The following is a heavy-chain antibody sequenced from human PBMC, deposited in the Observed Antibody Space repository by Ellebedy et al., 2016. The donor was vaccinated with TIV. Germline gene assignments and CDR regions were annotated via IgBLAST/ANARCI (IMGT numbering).Heavy chain of an antibody. Sequence: GGSLRLXCAASGFDFSYYWMHWVRQAPGKGPVWVSRIHSDGSSTTYAESVKGRLTISRDNAKNTLYLQMNSLRDEDTAVYYCATAGNYRFDSWGQGTLVTVSS. CDR2: IHSDGSST. J-gene: IGHJ4*02. D-gene: IGHD1-7*01. CDR1: GFDFSYYW. V-gene: IGHV3-74*01. CDR3: ATAGNYRFDS.